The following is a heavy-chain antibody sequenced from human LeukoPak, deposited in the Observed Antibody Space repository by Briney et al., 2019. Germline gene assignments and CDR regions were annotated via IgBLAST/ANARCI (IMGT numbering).Heavy chain of an antibody. J-gene: IGHJ4*02. CDR1: GGSISNHF. CDR3: ARPSLGYCSGGSCYSGGGYYFDY. D-gene: IGHD2-15*01. CDR2: IYYSGST. Sequence: SETLSLTCTVSGGSISNHFWSWIRQPPGKGLEWIGSIYYSGSTYYNPSLKSRVTISVDTSKNQFSLKLSSVTAADTAVYYCARPSLGYCSGGSCYSGGGYYFDYWGQGTLVTVSS. V-gene: IGHV4-39*01.